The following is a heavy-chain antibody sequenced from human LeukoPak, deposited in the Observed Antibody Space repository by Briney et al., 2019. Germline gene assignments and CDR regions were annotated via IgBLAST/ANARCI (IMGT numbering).Heavy chain of an antibody. D-gene: IGHD6-19*01. CDR2: ITSDGSST. V-gene: IGHV3-74*01. Sequence: GGSLRLSCAASGFAFSNYWMHWVRQVPGKGPVWVSRITSDGSSTIYADSVKGRFTISRDNAKNTLYLQMNSLTADDTAIYYCARYTGDGIGWYYFDYWGQGTLVTVSS. J-gene: IGHJ4*02. CDR1: GFAFSNYW. CDR3: ARYTGDGIGWYYFDY.